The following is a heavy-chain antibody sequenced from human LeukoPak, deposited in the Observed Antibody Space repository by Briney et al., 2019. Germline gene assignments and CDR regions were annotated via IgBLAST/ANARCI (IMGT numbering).Heavy chain of an antibody. CDR3: ARGARGDIAAAGANHYYYYYYMDV. CDR2: INPNSGGT. J-gene: IGHJ6*03. D-gene: IGHD6-13*01. Sequence: ASVKVSCKASGYTFTGYYMHWVRQAPGQGLEWMGWINPNSGGTNYAQKFQGRVTMTRDTSISTAYMELSRLRSDDTAVYYCARGARGDIAAAGANHYYYYYYMDVWGKGTTVTISS. V-gene: IGHV1-2*02. CDR1: GYTFTGYY.